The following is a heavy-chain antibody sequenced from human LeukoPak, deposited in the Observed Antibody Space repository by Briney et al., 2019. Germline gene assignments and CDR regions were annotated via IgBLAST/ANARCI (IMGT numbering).Heavy chain of an antibody. J-gene: IGHJ4*02. CDR1: GYTLTELS. CDR2: FDPEDGET. Sequence: ASVKVSCKVSGYTLTELSMHWVRQAPGKGLEWMGGFDPEDGETIYAQKFQGRVTMTEDTSTDTAYMELSSLRSEGTAVYYCATGLSMRPKYYYDSSGYYYYWGQGTLVTVSS. V-gene: IGHV1-24*01. CDR3: ATGLSMRPKYYYDSSGYYYY. D-gene: IGHD3-22*01.